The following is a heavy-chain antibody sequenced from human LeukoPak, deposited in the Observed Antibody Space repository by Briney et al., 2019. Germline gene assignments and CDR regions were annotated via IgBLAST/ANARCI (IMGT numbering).Heavy chain of an antibody. D-gene: IGHD3-22*01. V-gene: IGHV3-30*02. J-gene: IGHJ4*02. CDR1: GFTFSSYG. CDR3: ARGKYDSSGYPLLGFDY. CDR2: IRYDGSNK. Sequence: PGGSLRLSCAASGFTFSSYGMHWVRQAPGKGLEWVAFIRYDGSNKYYADSVKGRFTISRDNSKNTLYLQMNSLRAEGTAVYYCARGKYDSSGYPLLGFDYWGQGTLVTVSS.